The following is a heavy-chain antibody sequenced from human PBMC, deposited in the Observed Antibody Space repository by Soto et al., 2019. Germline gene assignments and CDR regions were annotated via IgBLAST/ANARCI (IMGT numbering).Heavy chain of an antibody. J-gene: IGHJ6*03. CDR3: ARELVVPAANPYYYYYMDV. D-gene: IGHD2-2*01. Sequence: GGSLRLYWCESGFTFSSYGMHWVRQAPGKGLEWVAVIWYDGSNKYYADSVKGRFTISRDNSKNTLYLQMNSLRAEDTAVYYCARELVVPAANPYYYYYMDVWGKGTTVTVYS. CDR1: GFTFSSYG. V-gene: IGHV3-33*01. CDR2: IWYDGSNK.